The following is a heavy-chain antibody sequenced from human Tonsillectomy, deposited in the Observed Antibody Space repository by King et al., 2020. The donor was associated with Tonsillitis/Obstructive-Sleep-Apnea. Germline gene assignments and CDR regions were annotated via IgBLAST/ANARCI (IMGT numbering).Heavy chain of an antibody. V-gene: IGHV4-34*01. Sequence: VQLQQWGAGLLKPSETLSLTCAVYGGSFSGYYWSWIRQPPGKGLEWIGEINHSGSTNYNPSLKSRVTISVDTSKNQFSLKLSSVTAADTAVYYCARGRKRGDFWSGSTSYYYGMDVWGQGTTVTVSS. CDR1: GGSFSGYY. CDR3: ARGRKRGDFWSGSTSYYYGMDV. J-gene: IGHJ6*02. D-gene: IGHD3-3*01. CDR2: INHSGST.